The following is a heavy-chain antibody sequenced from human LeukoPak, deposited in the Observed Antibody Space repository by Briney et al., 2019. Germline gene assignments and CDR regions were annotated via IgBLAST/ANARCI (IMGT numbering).Heavy chain of an antibody. Sequence: PGGSLRLSCAASGFTVSSNYMSRVRQAPGKGLEWVSVIYSGGSTYYADSVKGRFTISRHNSKNTLYLQMNSLRAEDTAVYYCTIRRGYDFWSGYLYWGQGTLVTVSS. CDR1: GFTVSSNY. V-gene: IGHV3-53*04. CDR3: TIRRGYDFWSGYLY. D-gene: IGHD3-3*01. CDR2: IYSGGST. J-gene: IGHJ4*02.